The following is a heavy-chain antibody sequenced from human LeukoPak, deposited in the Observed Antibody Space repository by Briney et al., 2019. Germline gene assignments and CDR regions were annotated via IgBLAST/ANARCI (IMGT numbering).Heavy chain of an antibody. CDR1: GLTFSTSG. CDR2: IWSDGSNK. V-gene: IGHV3-33*01. J-gene: IGHJ4*02. Sequence: GGSLRLSCAASGLTFSTSGMHWVRQAPGKGLEWVAFIWSDGSNKYHADSVKGRFTISRDNSKDTLYLQMNSLRAEDTAVYYCARDKGTTCIDNWGQGALVTVSS. CDR3: ARDKGTTCIDN. D-gene: IGHD4-17*01.